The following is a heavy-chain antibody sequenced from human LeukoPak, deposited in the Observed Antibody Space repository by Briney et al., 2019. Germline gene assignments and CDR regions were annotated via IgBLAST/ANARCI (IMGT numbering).Heavy chain of an antibody. V-gene: IGHV4-39*01. D-gene: IGHD6-19*01. CDR3: ARGAVAGKFSY. CDR1: GGSISSSSYY. J-gene: IGHJ4*02. CDR2: IYYSGST. Sequence: SETLSLTCTVSGGSISSSSYYWGWLRQPPGKGLEWIGSIYYSGSTYYNPSLKSRVTISVDTSKNQFSLKLSSVTAADTAVYYCARGAVAGKFSYWGQGTLVTVSS.